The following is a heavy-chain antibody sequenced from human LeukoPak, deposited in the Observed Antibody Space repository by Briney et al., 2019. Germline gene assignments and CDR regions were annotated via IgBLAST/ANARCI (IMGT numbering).Heavy chain of an antibody. V-gene: IGHV4-59*11. Sequence: PSETQSLTCAVSAASFSSHYWTWIRQSPGKGLEWIGYISYIGSTNYNPSLKSRVTIPIDTSRNQFSLKLRSVTAADTAVYYCARDLVTVTKGFDIWGQGTMVSVSS. D-gene: IGHD4-17*01. CDR3: ARDLVTVTKGFDI. J-gene: IGHJ3*02. CDR1: AASFSSHY. CDR2: ISYIGST.